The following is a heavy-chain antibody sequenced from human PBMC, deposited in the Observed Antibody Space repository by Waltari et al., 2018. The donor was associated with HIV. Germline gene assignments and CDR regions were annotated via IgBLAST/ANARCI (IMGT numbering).Heavy chain of an antibody. V-gene: IGHV1-2*02. CDR3: ARDRNTNGRLDYFDY. J-gene: IGHJ4*02. CDR2: INPNSGGT. D-gene: IGHD2-8*01. Sequence: QVQLVQSGAEVKKPGASVKVSCKASGYTFTGYYMHWVRQAPGQGLEWMGWINPNSGGTNYAQKFQGRVTMTRDTSISTAYMELGRLRSDDTAVYYCARDRNTNGRLDYFDYWGQGTLVTVSS. CDR1: GYTFTGYY.